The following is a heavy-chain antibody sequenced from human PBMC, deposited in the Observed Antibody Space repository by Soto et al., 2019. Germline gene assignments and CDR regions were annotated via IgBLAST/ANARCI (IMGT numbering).Heavy chain of an antibody. CDR3: ARVGYSYGTNWFDP. V-gene: IGHV4-59*01. CDR1: GGSISSYY. D-gene: IGHD5-18*01. J-gene: IGHJ5*02. Sequence: SETLSLTCTVSGGSISSYYWSWIRQPPGKGLEWIGYIYYSGSTNYNPSLKSRVTISVDTSKNQFSLKLSSVTAADTAVYYCARVGYSYGTNWFDPWGQGTLVTVSS. CDR2: IYYSGST.